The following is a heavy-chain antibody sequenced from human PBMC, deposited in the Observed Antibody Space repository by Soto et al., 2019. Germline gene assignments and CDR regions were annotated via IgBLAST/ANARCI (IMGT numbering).Heavy chain of an antibody. CDR3: ARVTSYYGMDV. V-gene: IGHV1-69*06. J-gene: IGHJ6*02. CDR1: GGTFSSYA. D-gene: IGHD4-4*01. CDR2: IIPIFGTA. Sequence: AASVKVSCKASGGTFSSYAISWVRQAPGQGLEWMGGIIPIFGTANYAQKFQGRVTITADKSTSTAYMELSSLRSEDTAVYYCARVTSYYGMDVWGQGTTVTVSS.